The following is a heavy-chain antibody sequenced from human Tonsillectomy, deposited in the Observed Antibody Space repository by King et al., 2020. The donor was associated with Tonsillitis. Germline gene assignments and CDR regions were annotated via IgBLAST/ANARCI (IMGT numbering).Heavy chain of an antibody. CDR2: IRSKANSYAT. J-gene: IGHJ4*02. D-gene: IGHD3-3*01. CDR3: TRRSSGPLDY. Sequence: VQLVESGGGLVQPGGSLKLSCAASGFTFSGSAMHWVRQASGKGLEWVGRIRSKANSYATTYAASVKGRFAISRDDSKNTAYLQMNSLKTEETAVYYCTRRSSGPLDYWGQGTLVTVSS. CDR1: GFTFSGSA. V-gene: IGHV3-73*01.